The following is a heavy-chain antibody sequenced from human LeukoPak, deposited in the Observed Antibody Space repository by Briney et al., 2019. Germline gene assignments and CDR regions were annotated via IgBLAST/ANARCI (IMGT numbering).Heavy chain of an antibody. J-gene: IGHJ4*02. D-gene: IGHD6-13*01. V-gene: IGHV4-34*01. CDR3: AGASAAAQGY. CDR2: INHSGST. CDR1: GGSFSGYY. Sequence: PSETLSLTCTVSGGSFSGYYWSWIRQPPGKGLEWIGEINHSGSTNYNPSLKSRVTISVDTSKNQFSLKLSSVTAADTAVYYCAGASAAAQGYWGQGTLVTVSS.